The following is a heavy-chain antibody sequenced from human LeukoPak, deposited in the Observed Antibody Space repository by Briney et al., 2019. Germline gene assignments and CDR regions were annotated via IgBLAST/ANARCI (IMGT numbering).Heavy chain of an antibody. J-gene: IGHJ4*02. V-gene: IGHV3-30*03. CDR1: GFTFSSYG. CDR2: ISYDGSNK. CDR3: ARGGIFNPYEL. D-gene: IGHD3-22*01. Sequence: GGSLRLSCAASGFTFSSYGIHWVRQAPGKGLEWVAVISYDGSNKYYADSVKGRFTISRDNSKNTLYLQMNSLRAEDTAVYYCARGGIFNPYELWGQGTLVTVSS.